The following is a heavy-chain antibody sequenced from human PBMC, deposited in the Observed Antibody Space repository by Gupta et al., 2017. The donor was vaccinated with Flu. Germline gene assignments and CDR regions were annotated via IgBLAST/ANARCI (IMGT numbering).Heavy chain of an antibody. CDR3: VRNRGWQQFDY. D-gene: IGHD3-10*01. V-gene: IGHV3-7*01. CDR1: GFTFRRYW. CDR2: RAADDSVK. Sequence: HLVESGGGLVQPGGSLRLSCVVSGFTFRRYWMDWVRQAPGKGLEWVANRAADDSVKNYADSVKGRFTISRDDAKNSLYLQMNSLRAEDTAVYYCVRNRGWQQFDYWGQGALVTVSS. J-gene: IGHJ4*02.